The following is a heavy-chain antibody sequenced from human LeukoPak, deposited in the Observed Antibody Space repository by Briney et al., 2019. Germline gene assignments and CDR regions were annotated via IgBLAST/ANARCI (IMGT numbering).Heavy chain of an antibody. CDR1: GGSISSSSYY. Sequence: SETLSLTCTVSGGSISSSSYYWGWIRQPPRKGLEWIGSIYYSGSTYYNPSLKSRVTISVDTSKNQFSLKLSSVTAADTAVYYCARVVVTAIIDYWGQGTLVTVSS. J-gene: IGHJ4*02. CDR3: ARVVVTAIIDY. D-gene: IGHD2-21*02. V-gene: IGHV4-39*01. CDR2: IYYSGST.